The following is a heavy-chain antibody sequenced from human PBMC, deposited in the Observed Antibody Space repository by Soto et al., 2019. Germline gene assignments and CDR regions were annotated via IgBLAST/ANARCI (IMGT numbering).Heavy chain of an antibody. D-gene: IGHD3-3*01. J-gene: IGHJ4*02. CDR3: ARDLDFSFDY. Sequence: GSLRLSCATSGFTFSSYSMSWVRQAPGKGLEWVSYIDNRGTTISYADSVKGRFTISGDTAKDSVYLQMNSLRAEDTAVYFCARDLDFSFDYWSQGTLVTVSS. CDR2: IDNRGTTI. CDR1: GFTFSSYS. V-gene: IGHV3-48*01.